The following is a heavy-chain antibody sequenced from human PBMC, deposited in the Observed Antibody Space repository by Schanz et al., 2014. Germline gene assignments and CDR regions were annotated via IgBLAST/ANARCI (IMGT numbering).Heavy chain of an antibody. J-gene: IGHJ4*02. V-gene: IGHV1-46*01. CDR2: IVPIAGIT. D-gene: IGHD2-21*01. CDR3: ARDRLECGAECYSVEVFEI. Sequence: QVQLVQSGAEVKKPGASVKVSCKASGYTFTSYSMHWVRQAPGQGLEWMGRIVPIAGITNYAQRFQGRVTITADKSSDTAYMELSSLRSEDTAVYYCARDRLECGAECYSVEVFEIWGQGTLVIVSS. CDR1: GYTFTSYS.